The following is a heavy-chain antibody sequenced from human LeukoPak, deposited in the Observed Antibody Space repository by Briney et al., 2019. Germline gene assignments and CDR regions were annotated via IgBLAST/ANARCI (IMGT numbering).Heavy chain of an antibody. Sequence: GGSLRLSCAASGFTFSSYSMNWVRQAPGKGLEWVSSISSSSYIYYADSVKGRFTISRDNAKNTLYLQMNSLSAEDTAVYYCARGGVRYFNAMDVWGKGTTVTVSS. J-gene: IGHJ6*04. V-gene: IGHV3-21*01. CDR2: ISSSSYI. D-gene: IGHD3-9*01. CDR1: GFTFSSYS. CDR3: ARGGVRYFNAMDV.